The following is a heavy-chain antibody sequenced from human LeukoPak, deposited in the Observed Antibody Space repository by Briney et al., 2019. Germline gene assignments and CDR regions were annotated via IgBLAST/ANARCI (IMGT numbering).Heavy chain of an antibody. J-gene: IGHJ4*02. V-gene: IGHV4-39*01. CDR2: IYYSGST. Sequence: SETLSLTCTVSGGSISSSSYYWGWIRQPPGKGLEWIGSIYYSGSTYYNPSLKSRVTISVDTSKNQFSLKLSSVTAADTAVYYCAGFPLGRYSSGWYVVDYWGQGTLVTVSS. CDR3: AGFPLGRYSSGWYVVDY. D-gene: IGHD6-19*01. CDR1: GGSISSSSYY.